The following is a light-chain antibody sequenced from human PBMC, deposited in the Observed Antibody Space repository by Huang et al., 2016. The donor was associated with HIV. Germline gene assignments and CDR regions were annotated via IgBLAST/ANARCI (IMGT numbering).Light chain of an antibody. J-gene: IGKJ2*01. CDR2: GAS. Sequence: DIQITQSPSSLSASVGDRVIITCRASQNINRYLNWYQQQPGKAPTLLISGASTLQSGVPSSFSGSGSGTHFTLAISSLQPEDAATYYCQQSAVTPRTFGQGTKLEI. CDR3: QQSAVTPRT. CDR1: QNINRY. V-gene: IGKV1-39*01.